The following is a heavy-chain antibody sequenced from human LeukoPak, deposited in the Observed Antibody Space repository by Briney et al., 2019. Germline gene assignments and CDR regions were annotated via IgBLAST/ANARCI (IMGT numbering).Heavy chain of an antibody. J-gene: IGHJ6*03. V-gene: IGHV4-38-2*02. CDR2: IYHSGST. CDR3: ASRYSSSWYVWDYYYYMDV. CDR1: GYSISSGYY. D-gene: IGHD6-13*01. Sequence: SETLSLTCTVSGYSISSGYYWGWIRQPPGKGLEWIGSIYHSGSTYYNPSLKSRVTISVDTSKNQFSLKLSSVTAADTAVYYCASRYSSSWYVWDYYYYMDVWGKGTTVTVSS.